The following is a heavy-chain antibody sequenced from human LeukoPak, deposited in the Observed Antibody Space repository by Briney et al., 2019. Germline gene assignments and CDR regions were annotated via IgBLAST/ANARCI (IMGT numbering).Heavy chain of an antibody. D-gene: IGHD1-26*01. Sequence: GASVKVSCKASGYTFTSYGISWVRQAPGQGLEWMGWISAYNGNTNYAQKLQGRVTMTTDTSTSTAYMELRSLRSDDTAVYYCVRDLKSGSYAISNWFDPWGQGTLVTVSS. CDR2: ISAYNGNT. CDR1: GYTFTSYG. V-gene: IGHV1-18*01. J-gene: IGHJ5*02. CDR3: VRDLKSGSYAISNWFDP.